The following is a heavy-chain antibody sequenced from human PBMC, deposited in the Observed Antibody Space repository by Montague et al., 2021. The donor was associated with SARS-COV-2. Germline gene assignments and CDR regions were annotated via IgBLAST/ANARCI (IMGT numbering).Heavy chain of an antibody. J-gene: IGHJ3*02. Sequence: SETLSLTCSVSGDSTSRSHYFWAWIRQPPGMGLEWFGSIYFTGKTXYHPSLKSRVTISIDTSKNHFSLRLSSVTAADSAVFYCARWGLNNAFDIWGLGTMITISS. CDR3: ARWGLNNAFDI. CDR2: IYFTGKT. V-gene: IGHV4-39*02. CDR1: GDSTSRSHYF. D-gene: IGHD1/OR15-1a*01.